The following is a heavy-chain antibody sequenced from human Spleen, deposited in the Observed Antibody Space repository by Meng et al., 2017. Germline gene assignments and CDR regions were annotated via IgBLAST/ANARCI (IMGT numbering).Heavy chain of an antibody. J-gene: IGHJ4*02. Sequence: GGSLRLSCAVSGFTVSGYAMHWVRQAPGKGLEWVAVLSYDGGDEYYAASVKGRFTISRDNSRNTLYLQMNSLRNEDTAVYYCARDNPPRGYSYGGIDYWGQGTLVTVSS. CDR2: LSYDGGDE. V-gene: IGHV3-30*04. CDR1: GFTVSGYA. D-gene: IGHD5-18*01. CDR3: ARDNPPRGYSYGGIDY.